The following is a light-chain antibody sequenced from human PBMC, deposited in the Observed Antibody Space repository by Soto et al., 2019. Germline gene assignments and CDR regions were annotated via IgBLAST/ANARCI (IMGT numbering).Light chain of an antibody. J-gene: IGKJ4*02. CDR3: QQYETFSGT. CDR2: AAS. CDR1: QDIAIY. Sequence: IQFTDSPSSLSASVGDRVTITCRASQDIAIYLAWYQQKPGEAPKLLIYAASTLHGGVPSRFSGSGSGTKFTLTIASLQPDDFATYYCQQYETFSGTFGAGTKVDI. V-gene: IGKV1-9*01.